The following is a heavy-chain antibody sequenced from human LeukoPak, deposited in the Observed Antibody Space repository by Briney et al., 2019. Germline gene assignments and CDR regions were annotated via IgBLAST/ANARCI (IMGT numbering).Heavy chain of an antibody. CDR1: GGSFSGYY. CDR3: AGDRVYGSGWFHRLPYDY. J-gene: IGHJ4*02. CDR2: INHSGST. Sequence: SETLSLTCAVYGGSFSGYYWSWIRQPPGKGLEWIGEINHSGSTNYNPSLKSRVTISVDTSKNQHSLKLSSVTAADTAVYYCAGDRVYGSGWFHRLPYDYWGQGTLVTVSS. V-gene: IGHV4-34*01. D-gene: IGHD6-19*01.